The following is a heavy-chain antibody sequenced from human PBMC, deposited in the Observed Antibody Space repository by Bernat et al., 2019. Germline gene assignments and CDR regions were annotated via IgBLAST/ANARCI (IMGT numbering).Heavy chain of an antibody. D-gene: IGHD3-22*01. V-gene: IGHV3-21*01. CDR2: ISSSSSYI. CDR1: GFTFSSYS. CDR3: ARVWKGYYYDRSGDYPRHFDY. Sequence: EVQLVESGGGLVKPGGSLRLSCAASGFTFSSYSMNWVRQAPGKGLEWVSSISSSSSYIYYAHSVKDRFTISSDNAKNSLYLQMNSLRAEDTAVYYCARVWKGYYYDRSGDYPRHFDYWGQGTLVTVSS. J-gene: IGHJ4*02.